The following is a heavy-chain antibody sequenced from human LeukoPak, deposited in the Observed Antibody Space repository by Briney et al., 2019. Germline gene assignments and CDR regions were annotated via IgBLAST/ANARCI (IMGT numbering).Heavy chain of an antibody. CDR3: VKGRRGSSYVHYFDS. CDR1: GLIFETYG. CDR2: ISKNGSNT. J-gene: IGHJ4*02. D-gene: IGHD5-18*01. Sequence: PGGSLRLSCEVSGLIFETYGMHWVRQAPGKGLEWVGVISKNGSNTYYGDSVKGRFTISRDNTNNTLSLQMSGLTTEDTGVYFCVKGRRGSSYVHYFDSWGQGTLVTVSS. V-gene: IGHV3-30*18.